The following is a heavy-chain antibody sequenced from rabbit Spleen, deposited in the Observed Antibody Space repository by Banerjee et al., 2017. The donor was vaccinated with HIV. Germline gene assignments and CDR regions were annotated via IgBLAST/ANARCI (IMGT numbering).Heavy chain of an antibody. V-gene: IGHV1S40*01. CDR1: GFSFSSGYD. CDR2: AYAGSSGST. Sequence: LVESGGGLVQPGASLTLTCTASGFSFSSGYDMCWVRQAPGKGLEWVACAYAGSSGSTYSATWAKGRFTISKTSSTTVTLQMTSLTAADTATYFCARDTGTSFSTYGMDLWGQGTLVTVS. CDR3: ARDTGTSFSTYGMDL. J-gene: IGHJ6*01. D-gene: IGHD8-1*01.